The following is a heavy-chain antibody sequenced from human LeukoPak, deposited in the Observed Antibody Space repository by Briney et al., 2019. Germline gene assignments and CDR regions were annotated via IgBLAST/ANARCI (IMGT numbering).Heavy chain of an antibody. CDR1: GGSISSYY. D-gene: IGHD2-15*01. Sequence: SETLSLTCTVSGGSISSYYWSWIRQPPGKGLEWIGYIYDSGSTNYNPSLKSRVTISVDTPKNQFSLKLSSVTAADTAVYYCARIHRYCSGGACYVLDNWGQGSLVAVSS. V-gene: IGHV4-59*01. CDR3: ARIHRYCSGGACYVLDN. J-gene: IGHJ4*02. CDR2: IYDSGST.